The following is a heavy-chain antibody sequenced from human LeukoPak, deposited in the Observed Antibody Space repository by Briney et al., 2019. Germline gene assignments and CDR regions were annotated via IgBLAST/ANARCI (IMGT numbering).Heavy chain of an antibody. CDR3: ARGRAAAAGGSWFDP. V-gene: IGHV1-69*05. J-gene: IGHJ5*02. D-gene: IGHD6-13*01. CDR2: IIPIFGTA. CDR1: GGTFSSYA. Sequence: SVKVSCKASGGTFSSYAISWVRQAHGQGLEWMGRIIPIFGTANYAQKFQGRVTITRNTSISTAYMELSSLRSEDTAVYYCARGRAAAAGGSWFDPWGQGTLVTVSS.